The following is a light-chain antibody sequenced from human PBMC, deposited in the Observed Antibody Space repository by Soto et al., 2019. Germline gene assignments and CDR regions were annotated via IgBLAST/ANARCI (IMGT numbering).Light chain of an antibody. Sequence: DIQMTQSPSSLSASVGDRVTVTCRASQSIDTYLNWYQQRPGQAPKLLIYVASTLQSGVPSRFSGSGSGTHFTLTISSLLPEDFATYYCQQNQDIPPTFGQGTRVERK. CDR1: QSIDTY. CDR3: QQNQDIPPT. V-gene: IGKV1-39*01. J-gene: IGKJ1*01. CDR2: VAS.